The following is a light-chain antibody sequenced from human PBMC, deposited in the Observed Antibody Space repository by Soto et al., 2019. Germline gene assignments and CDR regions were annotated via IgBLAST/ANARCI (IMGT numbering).Light chain of an antibody. Sequence: QSALTQPPSASGSPGQSVTISCTGTSSDVGGYKYVSWYQQHPGKAPKLMIYEVSKRPSGVPDRFSGSKSGNTASLTVSGLQAEDEADYYCSSYAGSNNWVFGGGTKVTVI. CDR2: EVS. CDR1: SSDVGGYKY. V-gene: IGLV2-8*01. CDR3: SSYAGSNNWV. J-gene: IGLJ3*02.